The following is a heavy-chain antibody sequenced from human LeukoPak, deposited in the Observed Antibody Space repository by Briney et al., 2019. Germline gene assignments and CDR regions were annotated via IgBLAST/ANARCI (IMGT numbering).Heavy chain of an antibody. CDR1: GFTFSSYG. J-gene: IGHJ4*02. CDR2: IWDDGSNK. D-gene: IGHD3-10*01. V-gene: IGHV3-33*01. CDR3: ARDSEGRGVINYFDY. Sequence: PGGSLRLSCAASGFTFSSYGMHWVRQAPGKGLEWVAVIWDDGSNKYYADSVKGRFTISRDNSKNTLYLQMNSLRAEDTAVYYCARDSEGRGVINYFDYWGQGTLVTVSS.